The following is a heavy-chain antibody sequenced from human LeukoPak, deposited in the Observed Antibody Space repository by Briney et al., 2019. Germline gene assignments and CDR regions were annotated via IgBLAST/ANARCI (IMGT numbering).Heavy chain of an antibody. Sequence: GGSLRLSCAASGFTVSSNYMGWVRQAPGKGLEWVSVIYSGGSTYYADSVKGRFTISRDNSKNTLYLQMNSLRAEDTAVYYCARGTGHWRYFDYWGQGTLVTVSS. D-gene: IGHD2-8*02. V-gene: IGHV3-66*01. J-gene: IGHJ4*02. CDR3: ARGTGHWRYFDY. CDR2: IYSGGST. CDR1: GFTVSSNY.